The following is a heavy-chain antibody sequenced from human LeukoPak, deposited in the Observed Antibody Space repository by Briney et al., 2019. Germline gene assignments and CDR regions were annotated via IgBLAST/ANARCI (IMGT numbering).Heavy chain of an antibody. V-gene: IGHV3-30*14. CDR1: GFSISSYT. CDR3: AREGPRLLEWLFPYYYGMDV. CDR2: FSYDGSKK. D-gene: IGHD3-3*01. J-gene: IGHJ6*02. Sequence: GGSLRLSCAVSGFSISSYTMHWVRQAPGKGLEWVAAFSYDGSKKDYADSGKGRFTISRDNSKNTLYLQMNNMRAEDTAVYYCAREGPRLLEWLFPYYYGMDVWGQGTTVTVSS.